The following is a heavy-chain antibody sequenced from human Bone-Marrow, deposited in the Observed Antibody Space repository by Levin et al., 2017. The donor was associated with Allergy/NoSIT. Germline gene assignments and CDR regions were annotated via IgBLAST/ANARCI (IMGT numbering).Heavy chain of an antibody. J-gene: IGHJ4*02. D-gene: IGHD4-23*01. Sequence: PGGSLRLSCAISGFTFSTYAMHWVRQAPGKGLEWVSAISGSGGVTYYADSVKGRFTISRDNSRNTLYLQMNRLRAEDTALYYCAKALTTVAHFEKWGQGTLVTVSS. CDR2: ISGSGGVT. CDR1: GFTFSTYA. V-gene: IGHV3-23*01. CDR3: AKALTTVAHFEK.